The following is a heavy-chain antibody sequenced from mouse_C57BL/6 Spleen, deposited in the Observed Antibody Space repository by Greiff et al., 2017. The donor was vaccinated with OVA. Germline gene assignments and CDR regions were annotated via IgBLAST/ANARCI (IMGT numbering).Heavy chain of an antibody. CDR1: GFTFSDYY. CDR2: ISNGGGST. V-gene: IGHV5-12*01. CDR3: ARQHLMGYAMDY. D-gene: IGHD2-3*01. J-gene: IGHJ4*01. Sequence: EVQLQESGGGLVQPGGSLKLSCAASGFTFSDYYMYWVRQTPEKRLEWVAYISNGGGSTYYPDTVKGRFTISRDNAKNTLYLQMSRLKSEDTAMYYCARQHLMGYAMDYWGQGTSVTVSS.